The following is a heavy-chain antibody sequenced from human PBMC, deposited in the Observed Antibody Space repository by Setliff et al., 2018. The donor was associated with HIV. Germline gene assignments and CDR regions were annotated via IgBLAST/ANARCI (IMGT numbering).Heavy chain of an antibody. CDR3: AGGTIVAPGGYFYYMDV. V-gene: IGHV4-59*01. CDR1: SASRSINTYY. CDR2: IYYSGT. D-gene: IGHD6-6*01. Sequence: PSETLSLTCTVSSASRSINTYYWSWIRQPPGKGLDWAGNIYYSGTNYNPSLKSLVTISVDTSKHQISLKLNSVTAADTAVYYCAGGTIVAPGGYFYYMDVWGKGATVTVSS. J-gene: IGHJ6*03.